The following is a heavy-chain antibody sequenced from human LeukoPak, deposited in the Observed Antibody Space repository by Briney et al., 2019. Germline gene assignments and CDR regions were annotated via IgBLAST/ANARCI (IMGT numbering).Heavy chain of an antibody. J-gene: IGHJ4*02. D-gene: IGHD1-26*01. V-gene: IGHV4-61*02. Sequence: SQTLSPTCSVSGVSIISGSYYWSWIRQPAGKGLEWIGRIYGSGGTDYNPSLKSRVDMSVDPSKRQFSLKLRSVTPTDTAVYFCARVSGSYDAVDYWGQGTLVTVFS. CDR1: GVSIISGSYY. CDR3: ARVSGSYDAVDY. CDR2: IYGSGGT.